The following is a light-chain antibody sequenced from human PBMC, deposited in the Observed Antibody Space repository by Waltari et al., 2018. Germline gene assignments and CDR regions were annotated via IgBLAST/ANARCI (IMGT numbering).Light chain of an antibody. V-gene: IGLV3-19*01. Sequence: SSELTQDPAVSVALGQTVSITCQGDSLRSYYASWYQQKPGQAPVLVIPPRNHRPSGIPDRFSGSSSGNTASLIITGAQAEDEADYYCNTRDSSGITVFGGGTKLTVL. J-gene: IGLJ2*01. CDR1: SLRSYY. CDR3: NTRDSSGITV. CDR2: PRN.